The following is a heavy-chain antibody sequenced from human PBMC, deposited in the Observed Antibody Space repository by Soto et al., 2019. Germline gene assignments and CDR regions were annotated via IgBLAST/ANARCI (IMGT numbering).Heavy chain of an antibody. Sequence: QVQLVQSGAEVKKPGSSVKVSCKASGGTFSSYAISWLRQAPGQGLEWMGGIIPIFGTPNYAQKFQGRVTITADEYTRTAYMELSSLTSDDTAVYYCARGGLYSGSYCVCFYYWGQGTLVTYSS. V-gene: IGHV1-69*01. CDR1: GGTFSSYA. D-gene: IGHD1-26*01. CDR3: ARGGLYSGSYCVCFYY. J-gene: IGHJ4*02. CDR2: IIPIFGTP.